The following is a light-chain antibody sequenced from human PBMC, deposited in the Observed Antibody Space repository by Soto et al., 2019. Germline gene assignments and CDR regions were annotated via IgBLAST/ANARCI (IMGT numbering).Light chain of an antibody. J-gene: IGLJ1*01. V-gene: IGLV2-14*01. CDR2: DVS. CDR3: SSYTSATTYV. CDR1: SSDVGAYNY. Sequence: SALTQPASVSGSPGQSITISCTGTSSDVGAYNYASWYQQYPGEAPKVIIYDVSHRPAGVSNRFSGSKSGNTASLTISGLQTQDEADYYCSSYTSATTYVFGTGTKVTVL.